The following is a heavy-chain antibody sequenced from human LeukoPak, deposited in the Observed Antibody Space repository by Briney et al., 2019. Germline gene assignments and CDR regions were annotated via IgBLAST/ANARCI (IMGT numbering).Heavy chain of an antibody. Sequence: ETLSLTCTVSGDSISSGNYYWSWVRQAPGKGLEWVSGISYSGGSTYSADSVKGRFTISRDNSKNTLFLQMNRLRAEDTAIYYCATRGYSGYDSPRDAFDIWGQGTMVTVSS. CDR1: GDSISSGNYY. CDR2: ISYSGGST. D-gene: IGHD5-12*01. V-gene: IGHV3-23*01. CDR3: ATRGYSGYDSPRDAFDI. J-gene: IGHJ3*02.